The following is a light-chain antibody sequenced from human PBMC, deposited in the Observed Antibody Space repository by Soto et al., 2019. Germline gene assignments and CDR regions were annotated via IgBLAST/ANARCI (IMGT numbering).Light chain of an antibody. Sequence: QSALTQPPSASGSPGQSVTISCTGTSSDVGGYNFVSWYQQHPGKAPKLMIYEVSKRPSGVPDRFSGSKSGNTASLTVSGLQDEDEAEYHCSSYAGSNAVVFGGGTKLTVL. J-gene: IGLJ2*01. CDR2: EVS. CDR3: SSYAGSNAVV. CDR1: SSDVGGYNF. V-gene: IGLV2-8*01.